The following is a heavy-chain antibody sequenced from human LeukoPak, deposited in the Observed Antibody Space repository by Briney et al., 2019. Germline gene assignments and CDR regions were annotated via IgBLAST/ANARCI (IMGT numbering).Heavy chain of an antibody. CDR2: TRYDGSDK. Sequence: GGSLRLSCAASGFTVSNNHMSWVRQAPGKGPEWVAFTRYDGSDKYSADSVKGRYTISRDNSKNTLYLQMHSLRAEDTAFYYCARDVKTYTSGTYDYWGQGTLVTVSS. J-gene: IGHJ4*02. CDR1: GFTVSNNH. V-gene: IGHV3-33*08. CDR3: ARDVKTYTSGTYDY. D-gene: IGHD3-10*01.